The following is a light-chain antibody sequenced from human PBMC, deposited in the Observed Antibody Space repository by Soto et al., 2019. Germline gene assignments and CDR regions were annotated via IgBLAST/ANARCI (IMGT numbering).Light chain of an antibody. Sequence: EIVMTQSPATLSVSPGERATLSCRASQSVSSNLAWYQQKPGQAPRLLIYSTSTRPTGVPARFSGSGSGTEFTLTISSLQSEDFAFYYCQQINNWPLTFGPGTQVDIQ. CDR2: STS. J-gene: IGKJ3*01. V-gene: IGKV3-15*01. CDR3: QQINNWPLT. CDR1: QSVSSN.